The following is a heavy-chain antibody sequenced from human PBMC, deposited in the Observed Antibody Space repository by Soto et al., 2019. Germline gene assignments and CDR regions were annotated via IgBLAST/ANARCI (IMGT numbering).Heavy chain of an antibody. V-gene: IGHV3-7*05. CDR3: AKDVR. CDR2: INGDASEK. J-gene: IGHJ4*02. Sequence: EVQLVESGGDLVHPGGSVRLSCVASGFTFGTHWMSWVRKAPGKGLEWVANINGDASEKYYADSVKGRFTISRDNAKNSLYLQMHILRVEDTAVYYCAKDVRWGQGTLITVSS. CDR1: GFTFGTHW.